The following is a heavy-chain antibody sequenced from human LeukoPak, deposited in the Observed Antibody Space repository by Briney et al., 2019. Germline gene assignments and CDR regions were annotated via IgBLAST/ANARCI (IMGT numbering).Heavy chain of an antibody. D-gene: IGHD3-3*01. V-gene: IGHV4-39*07. Sequence: KPAETLSLTCTVSGGSISSSSYYWGWIRQPPGKGLEWIGSIYYSGSTYYNPSLKSRVTISVDTSKNQFSLKLSSVTAADTAVYYCAREFRITIFGVGFDPWGQGTLVTVSS. J-gene: IGHJ5*02. CDR2: IYYSGST. CDR3: AREFRITIFGVGFDP. CDR1: GGSISSSSYY.